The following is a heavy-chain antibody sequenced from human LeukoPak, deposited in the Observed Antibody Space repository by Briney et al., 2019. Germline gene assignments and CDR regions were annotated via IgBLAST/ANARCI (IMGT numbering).Heavy chain of an antibody. V-gene: IGHV4-39*01. CDR2: FYYPGST. CDR3: ARHNYYGSGSYYNGKRYFDY. D-gene: IGHD3-10*01. J-gene: IGHJ4*02. Sequence: SETLSLTCTVSGASISSNNYYWAWIRQPPGKGLEWIGSFYYPGSTYYNPSLKSRVTISIDASRNQFSLKLSSVTAADTAVYYCARHNYYGSGSYYNGKRYFDYWGQGTLVTVSS. CDR1: GASISSNNYY.